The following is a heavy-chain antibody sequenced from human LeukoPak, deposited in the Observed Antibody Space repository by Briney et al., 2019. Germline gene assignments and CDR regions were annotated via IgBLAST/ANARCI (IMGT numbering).Heavy chain of an antibody. Sequence: ASVKVSCKASGYTFTGYYMHWVRQAPGQGLEWMGWINPNSGGTNYAQKFQGRVTMTRDTSISTAYMELSRLRSDDTAVYYCARDRPYSSGWYGPYWFDPWGQGTLVTVSS. V-gene: IGHV1-2*02. J-gene: IGHJ5*02. CDR3: ARDRPYSSGWYGPYWFDP. CDR1: GYTFTGYY. CDR2: INPNSGGT. D-gene: IGHD6-19*01.